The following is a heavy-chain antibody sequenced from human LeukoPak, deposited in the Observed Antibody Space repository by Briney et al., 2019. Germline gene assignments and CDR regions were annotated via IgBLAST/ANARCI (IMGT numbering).Heavy chain of an antibody. CDR3: ARVGATTGFDP. CDR2: IYHSGST. D-gene: IGHD1-26*01. V-gene: IGHV4-38-2*02. CDR1: GYSISSGYY. J-gene: IGHJ5*02. Sequence: SETLSLTCTVSGYSISSGYYWGWIRQPPGKGLEWIGSIYHSGSTHYNPSLKSRVTISVDTSKNQFSLKLSSVSAADTAVYYCARVGATTGFDPWGQGTLVTVSS.